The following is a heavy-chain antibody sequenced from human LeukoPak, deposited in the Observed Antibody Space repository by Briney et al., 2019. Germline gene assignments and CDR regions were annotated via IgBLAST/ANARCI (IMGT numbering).Heavy chain of an antibody. J-gene: IGHJ3*02. CDR3: ARDQYNVVVPAAGVFDI. Sequence: PSETLSLTCTVSGGSISSYYWSWVRQAPGKGLEWVANIKQDRSQKYYVDSLKGRFTISRDNAKNSLYLQMNSLRAEDTAVYYCARDQYNVVVPAAGVFDIWGQGTMVTVSS. CDR1: GGSISSYY. V-gene: IGHV3-7*01. D-gene: IGHD2-2*01. CDR2: IKQDRSQK.